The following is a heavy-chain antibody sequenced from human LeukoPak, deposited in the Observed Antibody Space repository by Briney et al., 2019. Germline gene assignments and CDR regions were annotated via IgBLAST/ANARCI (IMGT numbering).Heavy chain of an antibody. D-gene: IGHD2-2*01. Sequence: GGSLRLSCAASGLTVSSNYMSWVRQAPGKGLEWVSVIYSGGSTYYADSVKGRFTISRDNSKNTLYLQMNSLRAEDTAVYYCARDHRYCSSTSCYDYYYYGMDVWGQGTTVTVSS. J-gene: IGHJ6*02. CDR3: ARDHRYCSSTSCYDYYYYGMDV. V-gene: IGHV3-53*01. CDR1: GLTVSSNY. CDR2: IYSGGST.